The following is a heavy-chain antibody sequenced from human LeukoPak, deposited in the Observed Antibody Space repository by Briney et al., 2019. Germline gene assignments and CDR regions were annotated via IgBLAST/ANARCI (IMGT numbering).Heavy chain of an antibody. CDR3: ARDLEAGYTA. CDR1: GFTFDDYA. D-gene: IGHD3-16*02. Sequence: PGGSLRLSCAASGFTFDDYAMHWVRQAPGKGLEWVSGISWNSGSIGYADSVKGRFTISRDNAKNTLYLQMNSLRAEDTAVYYCARDLEAGYTAWGQGTLVTVSS. J-gene: IGHJ5*02. V-gene: IGHV3-9*01. CDR2: ISWNSGSI.